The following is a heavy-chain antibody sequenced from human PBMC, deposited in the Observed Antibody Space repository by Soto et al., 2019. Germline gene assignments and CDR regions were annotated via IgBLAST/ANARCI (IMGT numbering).Heavy chain of an antibody. CDR3: HGHYYVSGTYPHY. D-gene: IGHD3-16*02. V-gene: IGHV3-23*01. CDR2: FSGTSRSA. Sequence: EVQLLESGGGSVHPGGSVRLSCAASGFTFSTYAMNWVRQTPGKGLEWVAGFSGTSRSAKYADSVQGRFTISSDNSKNTVYLQMNTLRVEDSANYYCHGHYYVSGTYPHYWGQGTRVTVSS. CDR1: GFTFSTYA. J-gene: IGHJ4*02.